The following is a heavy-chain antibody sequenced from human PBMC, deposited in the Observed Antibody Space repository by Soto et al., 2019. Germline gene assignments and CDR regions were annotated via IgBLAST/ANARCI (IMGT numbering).Heavy chain of an antibody. D-gene: IGHD4-17*01. Sequence: QVQLVQSGAEVKKPGSSVKVSCKASGGTFSSYTISWVRQAPGQGLEWMGRIIPILGIANYAQKFQGRVTITADKSTSTAYMELSSLRSEDTAVYYCARVHGDNSYYYYGMDVWGQGTTVTVSS. V-gene: IGHV1-69*02. CDR3: ARVHGDNSYYYYGMDV. J-gene: IGHJ6*02. CDR2: IIPILGIA. CDR1: GGTFSSYT.